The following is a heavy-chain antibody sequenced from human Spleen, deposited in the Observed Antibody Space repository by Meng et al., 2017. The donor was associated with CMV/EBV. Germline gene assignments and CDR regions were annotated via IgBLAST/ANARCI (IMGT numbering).Heavy chain of an antibody. V-gene: IGHV4-31*02. J-gene: IGHJ4*02. CDR2: IYYSGST. Sequence: SCRLLCCCCYFWRWTRQHPGKGLGWIGYIYYSGSTYYNPSLKSRVTISVDTSKNQFSLRLSSVTAADTAVYYCARDESGYTYGGFDYWGQGTLVTVSS. CDR1: CRLLCCCCYF. CDR3: ARDESGYTYGGFDY. D-gene: IGHD5-18*01.